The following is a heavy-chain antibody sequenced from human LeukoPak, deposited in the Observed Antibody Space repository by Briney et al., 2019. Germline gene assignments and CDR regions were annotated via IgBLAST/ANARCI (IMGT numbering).Heavy chain of an antibody. CDR1: GYTLTSYY. V-gene: IGHV1-46*01. CDR3: AREGSSSLDY. J-gene: IGHJ4*02. D-gene: IGHD6-6*01. CDR2: INPSGGST. Sequence: ASVKVSCKASGYTLTSYYMHWVRQAPGQGLEWMGIINPSGGSTSYAQKFQGRVTMTRDMSTSTVYMELSRLRSDDTAVFYCAREGSSSLDYWGQGTLVTVSS.